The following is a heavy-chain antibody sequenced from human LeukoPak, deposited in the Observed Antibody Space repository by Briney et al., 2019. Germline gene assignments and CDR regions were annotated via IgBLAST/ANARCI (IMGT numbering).Heavy chain of an antibody. J-gene: IGHJ5*02. CDR3: ARSNSGYDFWFDP. D-gene: IGHD5-12*01. CDR2: INHSGST. Sequence: SETLSLTCAVYGGSFSGYYWSWIRRPPGKGLEWIGEINHSGSTNYNPSLKSRVTISVDTSKNQFSLKLSSVTAADTAVYYCARSNSGYDFWFDPWGQGTLVTVSS. CDR1: GGSFSGYY. V-gene: IGHV4-34*01.